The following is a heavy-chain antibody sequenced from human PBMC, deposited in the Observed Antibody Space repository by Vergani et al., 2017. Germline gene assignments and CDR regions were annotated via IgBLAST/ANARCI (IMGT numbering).Heavy chain of an antibody. CDR3: AREQIAAAGTDYYYGVDV. D-gene: IGHD6-13*01. CDR1: GYTFSSYG. V-gene: IGHV1-18*01. CDR2: ISAYNGNT. Sequence: QVQLVQSGAEVKKPGASVKVSCKASGYTFSSYGISWVRQAPGQGLEWMGWISAYNGNTNHAQKVQGRVTMTTDTSTSTAYMELRSLRSDDTAVYYCAREQIAAAGTDYYYGVDVWGQGTTVTVSS. J-gene: IGHJ6*02.